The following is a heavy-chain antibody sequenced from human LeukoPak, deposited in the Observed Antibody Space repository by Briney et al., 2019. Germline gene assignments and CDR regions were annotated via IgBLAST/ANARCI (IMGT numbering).Heavy chain of an antibody. D-gene: IGHD6-13*01. CDR2: TCYRTKWYN. CDR3: AREWQQLGLNDY. CDR1: GDTVSSNSAA. V-gene: IGHV6-1*01. Sequence: SQTLSLTCAISGDTVSSNSAAWNWIRQSPARGFEWLGKTCYRTKWYNDYAVSVKSRITINPDTSKNQFSLQLNSVTPEDTAVYYCAREWQQLGLNDYWGQGTLVTVSS. J-gene: IGHJ4*02.